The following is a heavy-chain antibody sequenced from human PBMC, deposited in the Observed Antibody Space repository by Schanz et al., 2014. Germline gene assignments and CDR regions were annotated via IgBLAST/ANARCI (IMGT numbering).Heavy chain of an antibody. D-gene: IGHD6-19*01. CDR1: GYTFISYG. V-gene: IGHV1-18*01. Sequence: QVQLVQSGAEVRKPGASVKVPCKASGYTFISYGISWVRQAPGQGLEWLGWISGSNGNTNYTQKFQGRVTMTIDPYTSTAYMELRSLRSDDTAVFYCARGGYSSGWYDRDIAHFDYWGQGTLVTVSS. J-gene: IGHJ4*02. CDR3: ARGGYSSGWYDRDIAHFDY. CDR2: ISGSNGNT.